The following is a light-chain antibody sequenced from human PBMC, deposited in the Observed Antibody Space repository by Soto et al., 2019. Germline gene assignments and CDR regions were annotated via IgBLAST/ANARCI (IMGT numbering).Light chain of an antibody. CDR3: XQTSSFPHT. J-gene: IGKJ2*01. Sequence: DVQMTQTPSSVSASVGDRVTITCRASERIGSWLAWYQQKPGKAPKLLIYGASNLQGEVPSRFXXXXXXXXXXXXXXXXXPEDXATYXXXQTSSFPHTFGQGTKVEIK. CDR2: GAS. CDR1: ERIGSW. V-gene: IGKV1-12*01.